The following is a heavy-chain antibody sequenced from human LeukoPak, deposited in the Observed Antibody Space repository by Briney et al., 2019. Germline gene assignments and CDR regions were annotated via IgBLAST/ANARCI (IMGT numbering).Heavy chain of an antibody. D-gene: IGHD6-13*01. CDR3: ARLRSTYSSSWDFDY. J-gene: IGHJ4*02. CDR2: IIPIFGTA. CDR1: GGTFSSYA. Sequence: SVKVSCKASGGTFSSYAISWVRQAPGQGLEWMGGIIPIFGTANYAQKFQGRVTITADESTSTAYMELSSLRSEDTAVYYCARLRSTYSSSWDFDYWGQGTLVTVSS. V-gene: IGHV1-69*13.